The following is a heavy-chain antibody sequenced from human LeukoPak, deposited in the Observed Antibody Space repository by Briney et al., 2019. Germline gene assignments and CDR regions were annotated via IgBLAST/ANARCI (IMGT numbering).Heavy chain of an antibody. D-gene: IGHD1-26*01. CDR3: AREEALGSGSFDY. CDR1: GGSISSYY. J-gene: IGHJ4*02. CDR2: IYYSGST. Sequence: PSETLSLTCTVSGGSISSYYWSWIRQPPGKGLEWIGYIYYSGSTNYNPSLKSRVTISVDTSKNQFSLKLGSVTAADTAVYHCAREEALGSGSFDYWGQGTLVTVSS. V-gene: IGHV4-59*01.